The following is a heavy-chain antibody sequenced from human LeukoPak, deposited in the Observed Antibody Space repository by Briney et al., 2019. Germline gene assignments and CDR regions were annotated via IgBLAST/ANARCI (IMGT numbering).Heavy chain of an antibody. J-gene: IGHJ3*02. CDR2: MNPNSGNT. CDR1: GYTFTSYD. V-gene: IGHV1-8*01. D-gene: IGHD6-19*01. Sequence: ASVKVSYKASGYTFTSYDINWVRQATGQGLEWMGWMNPNSGNTGYAQKFQGRVTMTRNTSISTAYMELRSLRSDDTAVYYCARCSGLDAFDIWGQGTMVTVSS. CDR3: ARCSGLDAFDI.